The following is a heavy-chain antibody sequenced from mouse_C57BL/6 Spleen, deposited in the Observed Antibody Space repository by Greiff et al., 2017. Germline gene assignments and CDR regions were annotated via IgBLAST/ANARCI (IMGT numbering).Heavy chain of an antibody. D-gene: IGHD1-1*01. CDR2: IDPEDGEN. V-gene: IGHV14-2*01. CDR3: ARPDYYVGLAMDY. Sequence: VQLQQSGAELVKPGASVKLSCTASGFNIKDYYMHWVKQRTEQGLEWIGRIDPEDGENKYAPKFQGKAPITADTSSNTAYLQLSSLTSEDTAVYYGARPDYYVGLAMDYWGQGTSGTVSS. J-gene: IGHJ4*01. CDR1: GFNIKDYY.